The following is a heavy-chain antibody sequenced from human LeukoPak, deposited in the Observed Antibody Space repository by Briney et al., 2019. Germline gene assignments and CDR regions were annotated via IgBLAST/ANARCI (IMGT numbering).Heavy chain of an antibody. D-gene: IGHD5-12*01. V-gene: IGHV4-34*01. J-gene: IGHJ4*02. CDR1: GGSFSGYY. CDR3: ARGGRRDGYNDY. CDR2: INHSGST. Sequence: MSSETLSLTCAAYGGSFSGYYWSWIRQPPGKGLEWIGEINHSGSTNYNPSLKSRVTISVDTSKNQFSLKLSSVTAADTAVYYCARGGRRDGYNDYWGQGTLVTVSS.